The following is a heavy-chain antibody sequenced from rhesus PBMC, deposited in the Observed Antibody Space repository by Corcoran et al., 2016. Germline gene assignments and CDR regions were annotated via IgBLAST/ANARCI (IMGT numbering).Heavy chain of an antibody. J-gene: IGHJ4*01. CDR2: IYGSGGST. D-gene: IGHD4-29*01. Sequence: QVQLQESGPGLVKPSETLSLTCAVSGGSISDRYYWSWIRQHPGKGLEWIGYIYGSGGSTYDNPSLKSRGTSSTDTAKNQFSLKLSSVTAADTAVYYCARDGSSPFDYWGQGVLVTVSS. CDR1: GGSISDRYY. CDR3: ARDGSSPFDY. V-gene: IGHV4-106*01.